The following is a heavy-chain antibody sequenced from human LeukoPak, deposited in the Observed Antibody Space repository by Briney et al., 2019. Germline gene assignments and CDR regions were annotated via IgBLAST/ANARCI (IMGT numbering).Heavy chain of an antibody. Sequence: SETLSLTCTVSDVSVTRGPDYWTWIRQPPGKGLEWIGYIHYSGSTNYNPSLKSRLTMSVDASKNQFSLNLNSVTAADTAIYYCARPLAYHDAFDIWGRGTMVTVSS. D-gene: IGHD2-2*01. CDR3: ARPLAYHDAFDI. J-gene: IGHJ3*02. V-gene: IGHV4-61*01. CDR2: IHYSGST. CDR1: DVSVTRGPDY.